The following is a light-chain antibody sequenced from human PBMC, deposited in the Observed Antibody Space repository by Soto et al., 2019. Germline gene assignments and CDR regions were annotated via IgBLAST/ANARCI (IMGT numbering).Light chain of an antibody. Sequence: QTVVTQEPSLTVSPGGTVTLTCATSTGAVTSGYYPNWFQQKPGQAPRALIYSTNNKYSWTPARFSGSLLGGKAALTLSGVQPEDEADYYCLLYYGGQVGVFGGGTKLPVL. V-gene: IGLV7-43*01. CDR3: LLYYGGQVGV. CDR1: TGAVTSGYY. CDR2: STN. J-gene: IGLJ2*01.